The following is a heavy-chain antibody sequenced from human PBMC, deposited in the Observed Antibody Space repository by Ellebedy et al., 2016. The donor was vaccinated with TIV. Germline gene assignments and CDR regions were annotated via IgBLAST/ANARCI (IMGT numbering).Heavy chain of an antibody. D-gene: IGHD1-1*01. CDR3: VKVAWNNWFDP. CDR1: GFSFSNYA. V-gene: IGHV3-23*01. J-gene: IGHJ5*02. Sequence: GESLKISCAASGFSFSNYAMNRVRQAPGKGLEWVSAITGTGGTSYYADSVKGRVTFSRDNSKNMLYLQMNNLRAEDTAVYYCVKVAWNNWFDPWGPGTLVIVSS. CDR2: ITGTGGTS.